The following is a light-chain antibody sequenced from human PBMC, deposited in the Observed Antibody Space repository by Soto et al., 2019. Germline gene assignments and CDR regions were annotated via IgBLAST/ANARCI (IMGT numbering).Light chain of an antibody. CDR1: SSDVGLYNL. CDR2: EVN. Sequence: QTVLTQPASVCGSPGQSITISCTGTSSDVGLYNLVSWYQQLPGKAPKLIIYEVNERPSGISDRFSGSKSGNTASLTISGLQDEDEADYYCSSYVGSSILMFGGGTKLTVL. CDR3: SSYVGSSILM. J-gene: IGLJ3*02. V-gene: IGLV2-23*02.